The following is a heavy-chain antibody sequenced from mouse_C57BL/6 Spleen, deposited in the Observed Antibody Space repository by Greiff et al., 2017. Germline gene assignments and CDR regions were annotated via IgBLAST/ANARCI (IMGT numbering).Heavy chain of an antibody. CDR3: ARGTSYLDY. CDR2: IYPGSGNT. Sequence: QVQLQQSGPELVKPGASVRISCKASGYSFTSYYIHWVKQRPGQGLEWIGWIYPGSGNTKYNEKFKGKATLTADTYSSTAYMQLSSLTSEDSAVYYCARGTSYLDYWGQGTTLTVAS. CDR1: GYSFTSYY. J-gene: IGHJ2*01. V-gene: IGHV1-66*01.